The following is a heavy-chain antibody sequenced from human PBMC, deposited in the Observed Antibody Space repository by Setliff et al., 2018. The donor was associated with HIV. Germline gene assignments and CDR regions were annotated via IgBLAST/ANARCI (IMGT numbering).Heavy chain of an antibody. CDR3: ARDSSEYFDFSSGDFHYMDV. V-gene: IGHV7-4-1*02. CDR1: GYTFTDYG. J-gene: IGHJ6*03. CDR2: INTDSGNP. Sequence: ASVKVSCKASGYTFTDYGINWVRQAPGQGLEWMGWINTDSGNPTYAQGFTGRFVFSFDTSVRTAYLEITSLKAEDTGVYYCARDSSEYFDFSSGDFHYMDVWGKGTTVTVSS. D-gene: IGHD3-3*01.